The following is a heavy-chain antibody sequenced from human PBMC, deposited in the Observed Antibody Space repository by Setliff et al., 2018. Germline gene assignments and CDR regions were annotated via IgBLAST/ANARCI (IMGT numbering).Heavy chain of an antibody. CDR1: GGTFSNYG. V-gene: IGHV1-46*01. CDR3: ARGPVDFVVVPAAAVFDF. D-gene: IGHD2-2*03. J-gene: IGHJ4*02. CDR2: INPNGDRT. Sequence: ASVKVSCKASGGTFSNYGVSWVRQAPGQGLEWMMMINPNGDRTTYAQKFQGRVTMTRDTSTSTVYMELSSLRSDDTAVYYCARGPVDFVVVPAAAVFDFWGQGTLVTVSS.